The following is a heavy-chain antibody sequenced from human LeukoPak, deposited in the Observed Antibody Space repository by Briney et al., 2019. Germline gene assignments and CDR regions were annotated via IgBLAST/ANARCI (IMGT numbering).Heavy chain of an antibody. D-gene: IGHD3-22*01. CDR3: ARPQYYYDSSGHRKNWYFDL. Sequence: GGSLRLSCTASGFPFSNYDMHWVRQATGKRLEWVSSIGFAGDTHYPDSVKGRFAISRENAENSLYLHMNSLRVGDTAVYYCARPQYYYDSSGHRKNWYFDLWGRGTLVTVFS. CDR2: IGFAGDT. V-gene: IGHV3-13*04. CDR1: GFPFSNYD. J-gene: IGHJ2*01.